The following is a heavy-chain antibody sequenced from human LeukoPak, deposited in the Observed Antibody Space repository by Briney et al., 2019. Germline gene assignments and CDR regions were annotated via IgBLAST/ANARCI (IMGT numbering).Heavy chain of an antibody. CDR2: VSYDGSNK. Sequence: SGGSLRLSCAASGFTFSNYGMHWVRQAPGKGLEWVASVSYDGSNKYYADSVKGRFTISRDNSKNTLYLLMNSLRAEDTAVYYCAKVNFLYDFWSGYYLSPWGQGTLVTVSS. V-gene: IGHV3-30*18. CDR1: GFTFSNYG. D-gene: IGHD3-3*01. CDR3: AKVNFLYDFWSGYYLSP. J-gene: IGHJ5*02.